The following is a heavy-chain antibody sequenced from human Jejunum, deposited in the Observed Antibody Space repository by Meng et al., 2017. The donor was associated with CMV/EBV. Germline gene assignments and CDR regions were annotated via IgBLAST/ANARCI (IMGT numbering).Heavy chain of an antibody. J-gene: IGHJ4*02. D-gene: IGHD1-26*01. CDR1: GGSVNNYY. CDR2: FYSSDTY. CDR3: ARGPGASTREGFDY. Sequence: VQWKESGPCLVKPSEPRSLTCTVAGGSVNNYYWSWIRQSAGKGLEWIGRFYSSDTYNYHPSLDSRVTMSLDTSKNQFSLNLRSVTAADTATYYCARGPGASTREGFDYWGLGTLVTVSS. V-gene: IGHV4-4*07.